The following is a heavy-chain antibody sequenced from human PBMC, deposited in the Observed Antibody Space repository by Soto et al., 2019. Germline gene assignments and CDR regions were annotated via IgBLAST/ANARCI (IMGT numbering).Heavy chain of an antibody. Sequence: QVQLVQSGAEVKKPGASVKVSCKASGFTFTNYYIHWVRQAPGQGLEWMGLINPSGGGTFYAQKFQGRVTVTRDTSTGTVYMELSNRRSEDTAVYFCARDSGDTTLRQWGRSFHYWGQGTLVTVSS. CDR2: INPSGGGT. CDR1: GFTFTNYY. V-gene: IGHV1-46*01. CDR3: ARDSGDTTLRQWGRSFHY. D-gene: IGHD1-1*01. J-gene: IGHJ4*02.